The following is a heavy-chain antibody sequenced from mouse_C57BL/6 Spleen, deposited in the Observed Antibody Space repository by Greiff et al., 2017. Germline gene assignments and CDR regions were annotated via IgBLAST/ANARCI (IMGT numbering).Heavy chain of an antibody. V-gene: IGHV1-64*01. Sequence: VQLQQPGAELVKTGASVKLSCKASGYTFTSYWMHWVKQRPGQGLEWIGMIHPNSGSTNYNEKFKSKATLTVDKSSSTAYMQLSSLTSEDSAVYYCARREYGSSYYYAMDYWGQGTSVTVSS. J-gene: IGHJ4*01. D-gene: IGHD1-1*01. CDR3: ARREYGSSYYYAMDY. CDR2: IHPNSGST. CDR1: GYTFTSYW.